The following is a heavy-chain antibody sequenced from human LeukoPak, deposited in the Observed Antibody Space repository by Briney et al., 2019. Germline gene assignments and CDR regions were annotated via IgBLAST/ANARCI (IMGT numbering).Heavy chain of an antibody. CDR3: AREDATYYYDSSGYWFDY. Sequence: SETLSLTCTVSGGSISSGGYYWSWIRQHPGKGLEWIGYIYYSGSTYYNPSLKSRVTISVDTSKNQFSLKLSSVTAADTAVYYCAREDATYYYDSSGYWFDYWGQGTLVTVSS. V-gene: IGHV4-31*03. CDR1: GGSISSGGYY. D-gene: IGHD3-22*01. CDR2: IYYSGST. J-gene: IGHJ4*02.